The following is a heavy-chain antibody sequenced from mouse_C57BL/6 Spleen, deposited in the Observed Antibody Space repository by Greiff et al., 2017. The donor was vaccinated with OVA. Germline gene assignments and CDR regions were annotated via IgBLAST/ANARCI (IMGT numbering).Heavy chain of an antibody. J-gene: IGHJ2*01. V-gene: IGHV7-3*01. Sequence: EVQGVESGGGLVQPGGSLSLSCAASGFTFTDYYMSWVRQPPGKALEWLGFIRNKANGYTTEYSASVKGRFTISRDNSQSILYLQMNALRAEDSATYYCARYNYGSSYCFDYWGQGTTLTVSS. CDR3: ARYNYGSSYCFDY. D-gene: IGHD1-1*01. CDR1: GFTFTDYY. CDR2: IRNKANGYTT.